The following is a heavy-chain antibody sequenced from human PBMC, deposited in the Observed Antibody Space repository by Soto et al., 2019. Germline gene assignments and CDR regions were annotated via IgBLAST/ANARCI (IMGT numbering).Heavy chain of an antibody. CDR1: GFTFSSYG. J-gene: IGHJ3*02. CDR2: IWYDGGNK. CDR3: AIGTDIVLMVYATDAFDI. V-gene: IGHV3-33*01. Sequence: GGSLRLSCAASGFTFSSYGMHWVRQAPGKGLEWVAVIWYDGGNKYYADSVKGRFTISRDNSKNTLYLQMNSLRAEDTAVYYCAIGTDIVLMVYATDAFDIWGQGTMVTVSS. D-gene: IGHD2-8*01.